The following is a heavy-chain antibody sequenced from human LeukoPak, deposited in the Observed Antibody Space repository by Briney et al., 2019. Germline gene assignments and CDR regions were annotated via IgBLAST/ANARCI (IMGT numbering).Heavy chain of an antibody. CDR2: INHSGST. Sequence: SETLSLTCAVYGGSFSGYYWSWIRQPPGKGLEWIGEINHSGSTNYNPSLKSRVTISVDTSKNQFSLKLSSVTAADTAVYYCARHGHYYDSSGYHDYWGQGTLVTVSS. V-gene: IGHV4-34*01. J-gene: IGHJ4*02. D-gene: IGHD3-22*01. CDR1: GGSFSGYY. CDR3: ARHGHYYDSSGYHDY.